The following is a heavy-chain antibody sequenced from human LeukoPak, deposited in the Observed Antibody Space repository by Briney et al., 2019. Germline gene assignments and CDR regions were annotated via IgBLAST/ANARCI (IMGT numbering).Heavy chain of an antibody. CDR3: ASEREMAAPAGQNWYFDL. Sequence: GASVKVPCKASGYTFTSYCMHWVRQAPGQGLEWMGIINRSGGSTSYAQKFRGRVTMTRDTSTSTVYMELSSLRSEDTAVYYCASEREMAAPAGQNWYFDLWGGGPLVTVSS. CDR2: INRSGGST. V-gene: IGHV1-46*01. CDR1: GYTFTSYC. J-gene: IGHJ2*01. D-gene: IGHD6-13*01.